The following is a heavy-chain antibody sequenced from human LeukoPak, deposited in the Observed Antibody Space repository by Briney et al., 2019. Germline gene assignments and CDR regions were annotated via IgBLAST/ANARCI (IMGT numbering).Heavy chain of an antibody. V-gene: IGHV3-33*01. D-gene: IGHD3-10*01. J-gene: IGHJ4*02. CDR1: GFTFSSYG. Sequence: GGSLRLSCAASGFTFSSYGMHWVRQAPGEGLEWVAVIWYDGSNKYYADSVKGRFTISRDNSKNTLYLQMNSLRAEDTAVYCCARDPSYGSGSYFDYWGQGTLVTVSS. CDR3: ARDPSYGSGSYFDY. CDR2: IWYDGSNK.